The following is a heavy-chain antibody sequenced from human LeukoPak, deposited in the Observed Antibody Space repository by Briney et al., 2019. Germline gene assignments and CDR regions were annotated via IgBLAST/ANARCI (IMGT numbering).Heavy chain of an antibody. CDR1: GYTFTSYA. J-gene: IGHJ4*02. Sequence: ASVKVSCKASGYTFTSYAIHWVRQAPGQRLEWMGWINAGNDNTKYSQKFQGRVTITRDTSASTAYMELSSLRSEDTAVFFCARGGSGNLQYYFDYWGQGTLVTVSS. V-gene: IGHV1-3*01. CDR3: ARGGSGNLQYYFDY. D-gene: IGHD1-1*01. CDR2: INAGNDNT.